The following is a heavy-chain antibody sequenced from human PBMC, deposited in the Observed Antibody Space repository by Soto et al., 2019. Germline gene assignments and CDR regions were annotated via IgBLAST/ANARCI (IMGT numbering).Heavy chain of an antibody. Sequence: GGSLRLSCVASGFTFSSYWMHWVRQAPGKGLVWVSRINNDGDSTSYADSVKGRFTISRDNAKNTPYLQMNSLRAEDTAVYYCARDVQLQSFDCWGQGTLVTVSS. CDR1: GFTFSSYW. V-gene: IGHV3-74*01. J-gene: IGHJ4*02. D-gene: IGHD5-18*01. CDR2: INNDGDST. CDR3: ARDVQLQSFDC.